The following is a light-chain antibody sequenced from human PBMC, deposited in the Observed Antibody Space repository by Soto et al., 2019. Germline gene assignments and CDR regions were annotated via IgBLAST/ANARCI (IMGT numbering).Light chain of an antibody. Sequence: EILLTQSPATMSVSPGERATLSCISSQSVGRTLAWYQQKPGQSPRLLVYGASTRANGTPARFSGSGSGTEFTLTISSLQSEDVAVYYCQQYNQWPPYTFGQGTKV. J-gene: IGKJ2*01. CDR1: QSVGRT. CDR3: QQYNQWPPYT. V-gene: IGKV3-15*01. CDR2: GAS.